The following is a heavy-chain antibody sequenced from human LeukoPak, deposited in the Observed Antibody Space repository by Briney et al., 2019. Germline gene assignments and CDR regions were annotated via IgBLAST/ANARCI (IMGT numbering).Heavy chain of an antibody. CDR3: ARVQIAYSYGLFDY. CDR1: GGSISSYY. V-gene: IGHV4-59*01. J-gene: IGHJ4*02. CDR2: IYYSGST. D-gene: IGHD5-18*01. Sequence: PSETLSLTCTVSGGSISSYYWSWIRQPPGKGLEWIGYIYYSGSTNYNPSLKSRVTISVPTSKNQFSLKLSSVTAADTAVYYCARVQIAYSYGLFDYWGQGTLVTVSS.